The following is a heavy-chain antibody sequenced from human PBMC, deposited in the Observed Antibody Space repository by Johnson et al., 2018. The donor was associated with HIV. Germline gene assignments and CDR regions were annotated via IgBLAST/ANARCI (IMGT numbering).Heavy chain of an antibody. Sequence: VQLVESGGGVVQPGRSLRLSCAASGFTFSSYAIHWVRQAPGKGLEWVANIKQDGSEKYYVDSVKGRFTISRDNSKNTLYLEMNSLRAEDTAVYYCARDHSGYDSVTAAFDIWGQGTMVTVSS. D-gene: IGHD5-12*01. V-gene: IGHV3-7*01. CDR3: ARDHSGYDSVTAAFDI. J-gene: IGHJ3*02. CDR2: IKQDGSEK. CDR1: GFTFSSYA.